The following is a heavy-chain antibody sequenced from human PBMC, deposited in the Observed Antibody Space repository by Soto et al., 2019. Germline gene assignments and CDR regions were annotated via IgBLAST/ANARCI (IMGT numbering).Heavy chain of an antibody. CDR3: AIGYSYGGLAY. V-gene: IGHV1-18*01. Sequence: QVQLVQSGAEVKKPGASVKVSCKASGYTFTSYGISWVRQAPGQGLEWMGWISAYNGNTNYAQKLQGRVTMTTDTPRSTANMELRGLRLDDRAVYSWAIGYSYGGLAYWGQEPLVPVSS. D-gene: IGHD5-18*01. J-gene: IGHJ4*02. CDR1: GYTFTSYG. CDR2: ISAYNGNT.